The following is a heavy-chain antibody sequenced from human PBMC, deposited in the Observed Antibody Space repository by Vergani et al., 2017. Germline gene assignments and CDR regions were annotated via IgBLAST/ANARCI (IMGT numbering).Heavy chain of an antibody. CDR2: IYHSGRT. V-gene: IGHV4-4*02. J-gene: IGHJ3*02. CDR1: GGSISSSNW. D-gene: IGHD5-18*01. CDR3: ASSPGYSYGSSAFDI. Sequence: QVQLQESGPGLVKPSGTLSLTCAVSGGSISSSNWWSWVRQPPGKGLEWIGEIYHSGRTNYNPSLKSRVTIAVDKSKNQFSLKLSSVTAAATAVYYCASSPGYSYGSSAFDIWGQGTMVTVSS.